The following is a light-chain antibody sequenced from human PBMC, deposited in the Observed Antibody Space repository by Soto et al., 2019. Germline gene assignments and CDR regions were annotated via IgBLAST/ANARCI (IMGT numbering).Light chain of an antibody. CDR3: AAWDAGVSGPA. J-gene: IGLJ2*01. V-gene: IGLV1-47*01. CDR1: SSNIGSKY. CDR2: RNN. Sequence: QSVLTQPPSASGTPGQRVTISCSGSSSNIGSKYVYWYQQLPGTAPKLLMYRNNQRPSGVPDRFSGSKSGTSASRAISGLRSEDEADYYCAAWDAGVSGPAFGGGTKVTVL.